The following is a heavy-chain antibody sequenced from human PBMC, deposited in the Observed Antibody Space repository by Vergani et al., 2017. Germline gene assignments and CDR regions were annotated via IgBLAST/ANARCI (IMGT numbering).Heavy chain of an antibody. CDR2: INWNGGST. CDR1: GFTFDDYG. CDR3: AKANPRNSGYDYLYYYHAMDV. D-gene: IGHD5-12*01. Sequence: EVQLVESGGGVVRPGGSLRLSCAASGFTFDDYGMSWVRQAPGKGLEWVSGINWNGGSTGYADSVKGRFTISRDNAKNSLYLQMNSLRAEDTALYYCAKANPRNSGYDYLYYYHAMDVWGQGTTVTVSS. J-gene: IGHJ6*02. V-gene: IGHV3-20*04.